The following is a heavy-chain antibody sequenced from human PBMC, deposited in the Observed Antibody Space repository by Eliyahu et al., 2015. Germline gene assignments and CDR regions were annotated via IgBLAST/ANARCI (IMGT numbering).Heavy chain of an antibody. CDR3: AKVHSDAFDI. V-gene: IGHV3-23*01. J-gene: IGHJ3*02. CDR1: GFPFSSYA. CDR2: ISGSGGST. Sequence: EVQLLESGGGLVQPGGSLRLXCXXXGFPFSSYAMSWVRQAPGKGLEWVSAISGSGGSTYYADSVKGRFTISRDNSKNTLYLQMNSLRAEDTAVYYCAKVHSDAFDIWGQGIMVTVSS.